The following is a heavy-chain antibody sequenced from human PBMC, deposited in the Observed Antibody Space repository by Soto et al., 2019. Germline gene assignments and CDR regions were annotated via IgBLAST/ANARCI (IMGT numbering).Heavy chain of an antibody. Sequence: EVQLVESGGGLVQPGGSLRVSCAASGLTFSSYSMNWVRQAPGKGLEWVSYISSGSNTIYYADSVKGRFTISRDNAKNSLYLQMNSLRAEDTAVYYCAREGYCSSTSCYVGAIDIWGQGTMVTVSP. CDR2: ISSGSNTI. V-gene: IGHV3-48*01. J-gene: IGHJ3*02. CDR3: AREGYCSSTSCYVGAIDI. CDR1: GLTFSSYS. D-gene: IGHD2-2*01.